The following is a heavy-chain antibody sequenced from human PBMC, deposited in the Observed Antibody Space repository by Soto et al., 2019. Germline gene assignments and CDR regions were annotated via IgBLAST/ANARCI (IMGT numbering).Heavy chain of an antibody. CDR2: IHYSGST. Sequence: SETLSLTCTVSGGSVSSGSYYWSWIRQPPGKGLEWIGYIHYSGSTIYNPSLESRVTISVDTSKNQFSLKLTSVTAADTAVYYCATMIGDPVLTFDYWGQGTLVTVSS. CDR1: GGSVSSGSYY. CDR3: ATMIGDPVLTFDY. J-gene: IGHJ4*02. D-gene: IGHD3-10*02. V-gene: IGHV4-61*01.